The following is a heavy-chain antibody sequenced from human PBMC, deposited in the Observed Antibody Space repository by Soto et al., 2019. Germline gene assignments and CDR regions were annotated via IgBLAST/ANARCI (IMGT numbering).Heavy chain of an antibody. CDR2: ISGSGGST. Sequence: EVKLLESGGGLVQPGGALRLSCAASGFTFRSDAMSWVRQAPGKGLEWVSAISGSGGSTYYADSVKGRFTISRDNAKNTLYLQMNSLRAEDTAVYYCAKAEGIYTWGQGTLVTVSS. D-gene: IGHD6-13*01. CDR1: GFTFRSDA. V-gene: IGHV3-23*01. CDR3: AKAEGIYT. J-gene: IGHJ5*02.